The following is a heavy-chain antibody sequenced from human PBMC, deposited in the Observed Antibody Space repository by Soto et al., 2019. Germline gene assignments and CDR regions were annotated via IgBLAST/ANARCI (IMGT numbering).Heavy chain of an antibody. Sequence: ASVKVSCKASGYTFTSYGISWVRQAPGQGLEWMGWISAYNGNTNYAQKLQGRVTMTTDTSTSTAYMELRSLRSDDTAVYYCARDSIAVDPSGMVWFDPWGQETLVTVSS. V-gene: IGHV1-18*01. D-gene: IGHD6-19*01. CDR1: GYTFTSYG. CDR2: ISAYNGNT. CDR3: ARDSIAVDPSGMVWFDP. J-gene: IGHJ5*02.